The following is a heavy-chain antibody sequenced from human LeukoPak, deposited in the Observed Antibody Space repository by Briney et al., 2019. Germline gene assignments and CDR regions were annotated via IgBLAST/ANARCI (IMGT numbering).Heavy chain of an antibody. V-gene: IGHV7-4-1*02. CDR3: ARDLWFGEFYQYNWFDP. CDR1: GYTLTGYY. J-gene: IGHJ5*02. CDR2: INTNTGNP. Sequence: VASVKVSCKASGYTLTGYYMHWVRQAPGQGLEWMGWINTNTGNPTYAQGFTGRFVFSLDTSVSTAYLQISSLKAEDTAVYYCARDLWFGEFYQYNWFDPWGQGTLVTVSS. D-gene: IGHD3-10*01.